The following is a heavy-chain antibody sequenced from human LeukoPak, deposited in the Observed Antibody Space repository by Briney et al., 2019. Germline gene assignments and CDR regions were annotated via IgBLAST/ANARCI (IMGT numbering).Heavy chain of an antibody. CDR1: GGSISSGYY. J-gene: IGHJ4*02. D-gene: IGHD3-9*01. CDR3: ARGRGYDILTGYYDY. Sequence: SKTLSLTCTVSGGSISSGYYWGWIRQPPGEGLEWIGSIYHSGSTYYNPSLKSRVTISVDTSKNQFSLKLSSVTAADTAVYYCARGRGYDILTGYYDYWGQGTLVTVSS. V-gene: IGHV4-38-2*02. CDR2: IYHSGST.